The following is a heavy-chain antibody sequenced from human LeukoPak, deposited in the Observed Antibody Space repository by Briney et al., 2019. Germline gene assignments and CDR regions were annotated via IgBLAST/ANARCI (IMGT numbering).Heavy chain of an antibody. Sequence: GGSLRLSCAASGFTFSSYSMNWVRQAPGKGLEWVSSISSSSSYIYYADSVKGRFTISRDNAKNSLYLQMNSLRAEDTAVYYCARDRRPMVRGVIPYYFDYWGQGTLVTVSS. V-gene: IGHV3-21*01. CDR3: ARDRRPMVRGVIPYYFDY. D-gene: IGHD3-10*01. CDR2: ISSSSSYI. J-gene: IGHJ4*02. CDR1: GFTFSSYS.